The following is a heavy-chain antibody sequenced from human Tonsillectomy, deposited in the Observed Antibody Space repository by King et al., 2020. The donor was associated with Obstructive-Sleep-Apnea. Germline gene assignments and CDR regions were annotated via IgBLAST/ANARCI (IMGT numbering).Heavy chain of an antibody. CDR1: GGSISSSSYY. Sequence: QVQLQESGPGLVKPSETLSLTCTVSGGSISSSSYYWGWIRQPPGKGLEWIGSIYYSGSTYYNPPLKSRVTISVDTSKNQFSLKLSSVTAADTAVYYCARNLGYCSSTSCYDHLFDYWGQGTLVTVSS. CDR3: ARNLGYCSSTSCYDHLFDY. CDR2: IYYSGST. D-gene: IGHD2-2*01. J-gene: IGHJ4*02. V-gene: IGHV4-39*01.